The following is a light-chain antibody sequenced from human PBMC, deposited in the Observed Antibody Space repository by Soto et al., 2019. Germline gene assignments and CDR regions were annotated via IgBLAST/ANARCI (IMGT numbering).Light chain of an antibody. CDR3: QQYNVWPLT. CDR1: QSVSST. CDR2: VAS. V-gene: IGKV3-15*01. Sequence: EIVMTKSPATLSVSPGERATPSCRASQSVSSTLAWYQQKPGQTPKLLIYVASTRATGIPARFSGSGSGTEFTLTISSLQSEDFAVYYCQQYNVWPLTFGGGTKVEFK. J-gene: IGKJ4*01.